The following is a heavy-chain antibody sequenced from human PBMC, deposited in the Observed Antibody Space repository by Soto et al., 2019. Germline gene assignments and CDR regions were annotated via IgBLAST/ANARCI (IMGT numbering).Heavy chain of an antibody. D-gene: IGHD3-22*01. CDR3: ARGGPDYSGYYYYFDY. CDR2: IYYSGST. CDR1: GGSISTYY. V-gene: IGHV4-59*01. Sequence: SETLSLTCTVSGGSISTYYWSWIRQPPGKGLEWIGYIYYSGSTNYNPSLKSRVTISVDTSKNQFSLKLSSVTAADSAVYYCARGGPDYSGYYYYFDYWGQGTLVTVS. J-gene: IGHJ4*02.